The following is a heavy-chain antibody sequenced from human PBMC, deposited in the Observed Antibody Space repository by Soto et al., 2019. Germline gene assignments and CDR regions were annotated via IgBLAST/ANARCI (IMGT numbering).Heavy chain of an antibody. J-gene: IGHJ6*04. CDR1: GFTFNNYG. Sequence: GGSLRLSCAASGFTFNNYGMHWVRQAPGKVLEWVAVIWNDGNGYYYANSVKGRFTISRDNSKNTLYLQMSSLRVEDTAVYYCARRQISPPTRGAASSRGGMDVWGNGTTVTLYS. V-gene: IGHV3-33*01. CDR3: ARRQISPPTRGAASSRGGMDV. D-gene: IGHD6-13*01. CDR2: IWNDGNGY.